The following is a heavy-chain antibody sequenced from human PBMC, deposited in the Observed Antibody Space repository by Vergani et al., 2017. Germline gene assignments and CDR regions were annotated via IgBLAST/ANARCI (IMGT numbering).Heavy chain of an antibody. Sequence: QVQLQQWGAGLLKPSETLSLTCAVYGGSFSGYYWSWIRQPPGKGLEWIGEINHSGSTNYNPSLKSRVTISVDTSKNQFSLKLSSVTAADTAVYYCARPTRPSCRLSAFDIWGQGTLVTVSS. CDR1: GGSFSGYY. J-gene: IGHJ3*02. D-gene: IGHD2/OR15-2a*01. CDR2: INHSGST. CDR3: ARPTRPSCRLSAFDI. V-gene: IGHV4-34*01.